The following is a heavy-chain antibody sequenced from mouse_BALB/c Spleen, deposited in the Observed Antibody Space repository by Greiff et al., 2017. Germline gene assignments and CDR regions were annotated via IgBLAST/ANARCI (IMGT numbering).Heavy chain of an antibody. CDR1: GFTFSSFG. J-gene: IGHJ4*01. CDR3: AIVYGTYAMDY. V-gene: IGHV5-17*02. Sequence: EVMLVESGGGLVQPGGSRKLSCAASGFTFSSFGMHWVRQAPEKGLEWVAYISSGSSTIYYADTVKGRFTISRDNPKNTLFLQMTSLRSEDTAMYYCAIVYGTYAMDYWGQGTSVTVSS. D-gene: IGHD2-1*01. CDR2: ISSGSSTI.